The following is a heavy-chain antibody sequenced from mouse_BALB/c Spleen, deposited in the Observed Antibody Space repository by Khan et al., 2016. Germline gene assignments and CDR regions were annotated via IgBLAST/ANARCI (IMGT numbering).Heavy chain of an antibody. CDR1: GYKFSDYE. V-gene: IGHV1-15*01. CDR3: TRKGIFYGNYDFDS. CDR2: IDPETGGT. D-gene: IGHD2-1*01. J-gene: IGHJ2*01. Sequence: QVQLQQPGAELVRPGASVTLSCKASGYKFSDYEMHWVKQTPVHGLEWIGAIDPETGGTAYNQKFKGKAKLTAGRASSTAYMELLSLTSGDSAVYYCTRKGIFYGNYDFDSWGQGTTLTVSS.